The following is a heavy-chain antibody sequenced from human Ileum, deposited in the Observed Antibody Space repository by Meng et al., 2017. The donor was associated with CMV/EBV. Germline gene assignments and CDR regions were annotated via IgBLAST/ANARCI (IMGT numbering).Heavy chain of an antibody. Sequence: SRDRDSIKCASCTLISQSPSRCLELLGRTYYRSKCYTAFSVSVKSRITINPDTSKNQFSLQLNSVTPEETAVYYCARVMAGKGYFDYWGQGTLVTVSS. CDR2: TYYRSKCYT. D-gene: IGHD6-19*01. CDR3: ARVMAGKGYFDY. J-gene: IGHJ4*02. CDR1: RDRDSIKCAS. V-gene: IGHV6-1*01.